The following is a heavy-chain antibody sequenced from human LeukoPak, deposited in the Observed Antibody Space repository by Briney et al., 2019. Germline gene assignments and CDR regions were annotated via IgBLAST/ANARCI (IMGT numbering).Heavy chain of an antibody. Sequence: GRSLRLSCAASGFTFSSYGMHWVRQAPGKGLEWVAVISYDGSNKYYADSVKGQFTISRDNSKNTLYLQMNSLRVEDTAVYYCAKGYYADYGDHWGQGTLVTVSS. CDR1: GFTFSSYG. CDR3: AKGYYADYGDH. D-gene: IGHD4-17*01. J-gene: IGHJ4*02. CDR2: ISYDGSNK. V-gene: IGHV3-30*18.